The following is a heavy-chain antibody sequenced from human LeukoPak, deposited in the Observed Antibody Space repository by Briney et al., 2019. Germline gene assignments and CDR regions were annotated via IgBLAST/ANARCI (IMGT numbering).Heavy chain of an antibody. CDR1: GFIFSDYW. D-gene: IGHD1-26*01. CDR2: IKEDGSEK. V-gene: IGHV3-7*01. Sequence: GGSLRLSCAASGFIFSDYWMSWVRQAPGKGLEWVANIKEDGSEKYYIDSVKGRFTISRDNAKRSVFLQMNSLRVEDMAVYYCARVEGRSRCLDYWGQGMLVTVSS. J-gene: IGHJ4*02. CDR3: ARVEGRSRCLDY.